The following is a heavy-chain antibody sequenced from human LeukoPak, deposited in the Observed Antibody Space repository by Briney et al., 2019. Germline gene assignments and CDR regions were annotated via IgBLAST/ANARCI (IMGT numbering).Heavy chain of an antibody. CDR3: ARGKIWGAFDI. Sequence: GGTLRLSCAASGFTFSSYGMSWGRQAPGKGLEWVSAISGSGGSTYYADSVKGRFTISRDNSKNTLYLQMNSLRAEDTAVYYCARGKIWGAFDIWGQGTMVTVSS. D-gene: IGHD7-27*01. V-gene: IGHV3-23*01. CDR2: ISGSGGST. J-gene: IGHJ3*02. CDR1: GFTFSSYG.